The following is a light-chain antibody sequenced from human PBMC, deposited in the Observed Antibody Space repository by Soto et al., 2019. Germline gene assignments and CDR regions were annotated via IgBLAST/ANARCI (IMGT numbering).Light chain of an antibody. CDR3: HQFGDSPQT. CDR2: STS. CDR1: QSLSVSY. J-gene: IGKJ1*01. V-gene: IGKV3-20*01. Sequence: ENVLTQSPGTLSLSPGDRATLSCRASQSLSVSYIAWYQQKPGQAPRLLIYSTSTRAAGIPDRFTGRGSGTHFTLAISRLEPEDFAVYYCHQFGDSPQTFGQGTTVEV.